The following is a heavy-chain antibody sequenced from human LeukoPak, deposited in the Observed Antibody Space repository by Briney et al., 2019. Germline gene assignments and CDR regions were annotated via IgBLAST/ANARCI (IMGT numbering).Heavy chain of an antibody. D-gene: IGHD6-25*01. CDR3: ARQSTIAAARIDP. Sequence: TSETLSLTCTVSVGSISSSFYYWGWIRQPPGKGLEWIGSIYHSGSTYYNPSLKSRVTVSIDTSKNQFSLKLNSVTAADTAVYYCARQSTIAAARIDPWGQGTLVTVSS. CDR2: IYHSGST. CDR1: VGSISSSFYY. V-gene: IGHV4-39*01. J-gene: IGHJ5*02.